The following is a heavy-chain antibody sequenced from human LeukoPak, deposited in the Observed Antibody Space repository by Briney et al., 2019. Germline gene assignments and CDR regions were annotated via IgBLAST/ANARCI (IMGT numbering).Heavy chain of an antibody. CDR2: INHSGST. Sequence: SETLSLTCAVYGGSFSGYYWSWIRQPPGKGLEWIGEINHSGSTNYNPSLKSRVTISVDTSKKQFSLKLSSVTAADTAVYYCARAVPYSSSFHYFDYWGQGTLVTVSS. D-gene: IGHD6-6*01. J-gene: IGHJ4*02. CDR3: ARAVPYSSSFHYFDY. CDR1: GGSFSGYY. V-gene: IGHV4-34*01.